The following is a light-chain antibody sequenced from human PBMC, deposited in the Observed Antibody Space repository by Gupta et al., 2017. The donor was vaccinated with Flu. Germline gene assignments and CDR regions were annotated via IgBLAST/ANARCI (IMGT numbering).Light chain of an antibody. CDR3: QQDNSWPFT. Sequence: EKVLTQSPATLSVSPGESATLSCRASQGVAYHLAWYQQIPGQAPSLLIYDASTRATASPARFSGSGSGTEFTLTISSLQSEDSAIYYCQQDNSWPFTFGHGTKVDIK. CDR1: QGVAYH. CDR2: DAS. V-gene: IGKV3-15*01. J-gene: IGKJ3*01.